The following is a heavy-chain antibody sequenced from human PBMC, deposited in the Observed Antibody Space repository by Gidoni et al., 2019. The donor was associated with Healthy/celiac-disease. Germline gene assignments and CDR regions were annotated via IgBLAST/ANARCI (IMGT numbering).Heavy chain of an antibody. CDR2: IQHSGST. CDR3: ARAARGRSGYSYGAFDY. J-gene: IGHJ4*02. Sequence: QLQLHESGPGLVKPSQTLSLTCAFSGRSISRGGDSWSWIRQPPGKGLEWIGYIQHSGSTYYNPSLKSRVTISVDRSKNQFSLKLSSVTAADTAVYYCARAARGRSGYSYGAFDYWGQGTLVTVSS. CDR1: GRSISRGGDS. V-gene: IGHV4-30-2*01. D-gene: IGHD5-18*01.